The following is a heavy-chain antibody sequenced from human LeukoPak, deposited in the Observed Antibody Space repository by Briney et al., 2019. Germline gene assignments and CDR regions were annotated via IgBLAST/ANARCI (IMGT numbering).Heavy chain of an antibody. CDR2: ISSTSSVI. Sequence: HSGGSLRLSCAASGFTFSSYSMNWVRQAPGKGLEWVSYISSTSSVIYYADSVKGRFTISRDNAKNSLYLQMNSLRAEDTAVYYCAREYCSGGSCDESMDVWGKGTTVTVSS. J-gene: IGHJ6*03. V-gene: IGHV3-48*01. D-gene: IGHD2-15*01. CDR1: GFTFSSYS. CDR3: AREYCSGGSCDESMDV.